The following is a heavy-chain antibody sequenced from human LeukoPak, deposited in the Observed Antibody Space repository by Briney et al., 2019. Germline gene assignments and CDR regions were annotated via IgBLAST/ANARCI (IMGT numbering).Heavy chain of an antibody. Sequence: GGALRLSCVGSGFTFGEYGMQWVRQVPGKGLEWVSHITWDGGSTYYAGSVKGRFTISRDNSKNSLYLQMNSLGAEDTALYYCAKDIHIGHGSGWPESWGQGTLVTVSS. V-gene: IGHV3-43D*03. CDR3: AKDIHIGHGSGWPES. CDR2: ITWDGGST. J-gene: IGHJ5*02. CDR1: GFTFGEYG. D-gene: IGHD6-19*01.